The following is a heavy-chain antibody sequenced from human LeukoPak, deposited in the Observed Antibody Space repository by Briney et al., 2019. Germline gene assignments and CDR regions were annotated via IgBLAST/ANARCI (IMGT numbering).Heavy chain of an antibody. CDR2: ISYDGSNK. CDR1: GFTFSSYA. D-gene: IGHD4-17*01. J-gene: IGHJ4*02. V-gene: IGHV3-30-3*01. CDR3: AREDYGDSNFFFDY. Sequence: GGSLRLSCAASGFTFSSYAMHWVRQAPGKGLEWVAVISYDGSNKYYADSVKGRFTISRDNSKNTLYLQMNSLRAEDTAVYYCAREDYGDSNFFFDYWGQGTLVTASS.